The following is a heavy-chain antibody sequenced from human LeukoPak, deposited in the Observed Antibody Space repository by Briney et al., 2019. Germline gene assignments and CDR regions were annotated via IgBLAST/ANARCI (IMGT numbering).Heavy chain of an antibody. Sequence: PSETLSLTCTVSGGSISSSRYYWGWIRQPPGKGLECIGTIYYSGTTYYNPSLRSRVTISVDTSKNQFSLKLNSVTAADTAVYYCARRSDYGYDSWGQGTLVTVSS. CDR3: ARRSDYGYDS. J-gene: IGHJ4*02. CDR2: IYYSGTT. V-gene: IGHV4-39*01. D-gene: IGHD4-17*01. CDR1: GGSISSSRYY.